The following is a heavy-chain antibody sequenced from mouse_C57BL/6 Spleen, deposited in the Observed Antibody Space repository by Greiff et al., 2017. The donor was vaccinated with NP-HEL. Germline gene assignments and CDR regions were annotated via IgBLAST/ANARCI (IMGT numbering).Heavy chain of an antibody. D-gene: IGHD1-1*01. CDR1: GYTFTSYW. J-gene: IGHJ2*01. V-gene: IGHV1-69*01. Sequence: QVQLQQPGAELVMPGASVKLSCKASGYTFTSYWMHWVKQRPGHGLEWIGEIDPSDSYTNYNQKFKGKSTLTVDKSSSTAYMQLSSLTSEDSAVYYCARVYYYGSSPLGYWGQGTTLTVSS. CDR3: ARVYYYGSSPLGY. CDR2: IDPSDSYT.